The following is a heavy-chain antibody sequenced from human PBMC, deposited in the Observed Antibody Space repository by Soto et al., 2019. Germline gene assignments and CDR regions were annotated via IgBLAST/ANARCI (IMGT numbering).Heavy chain of an antibody. CDR1: GGSISSGDYY. Sequence: PSETLSLTCTVSGGSISSGDYYWSWIRQPPGKGLEWIGYIYYSGSTYYNPSLKSRVTISVDTSKNQFSLKLSSVTTADTAVYYCARQEIGARYYYYYGMDVWGQGTTVTVSS. CDR3: ARQEIGARYYYYYGMDV. J-gene: IGHJ6*02. D-gene: IGHD1-26*01. CDR2: IYYSGST. V-gene: IGHV4-30-4*01.